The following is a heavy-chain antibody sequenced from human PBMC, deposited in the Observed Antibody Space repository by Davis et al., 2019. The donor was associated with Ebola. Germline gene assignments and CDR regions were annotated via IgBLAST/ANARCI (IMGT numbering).Heavy chain of an antibody. CDR3: AASISIFGAVTMQLGY. CDR2: IVPGTGDT. CDR1: GFTLSGAA. D-gene: IGHD3-3*01. V-gene: IGHV1-58*01. Sequence: SVKVSCQPSGFTLSGAAVQWVRQARGQPLEWMGWIVPGTGDTNYAQQFQERITFPRDMSTSTVYMELSSLRSDDSAVYYCAASISIFGAVTMQLGYWGQGTLVSVST. J-gene: IGHJ4*02.